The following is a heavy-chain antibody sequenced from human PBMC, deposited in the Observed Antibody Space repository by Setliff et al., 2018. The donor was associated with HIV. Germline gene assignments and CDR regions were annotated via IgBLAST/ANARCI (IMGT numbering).Heavy chain of an antibody. CDR1: GGSISSSSYY. J-gene: IGHJ4*02. Sequence: SETLSLTCTVSGGSISSSSYYWGWIRQPPGKGLEWIGTMFYTGSAYYTPSLKSRVTIPVDTSKNQFSLRLSSVTAADTAIYYCARQFRYPGIAVAGIDYWGQGTLVTVSS. D-gene: IGHD6-19*01. CDR3: ARQFRYPGIAVAGIDY. V-gene: IGHV4-39*01. CDR2: MFYTGSA.